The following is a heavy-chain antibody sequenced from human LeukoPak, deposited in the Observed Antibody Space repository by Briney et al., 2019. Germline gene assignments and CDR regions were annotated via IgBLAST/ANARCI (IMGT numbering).Heavy chain of an antibody. D-gene: IGHD3-10*01. J-gene: IGHJ3*02. V-gene: IGHV4-59*01. CDR2: IYYSGST. CDR3: ARSSPAMVRGVNDAFDI. CDR1: GGSISSYY. Sequence: PSETLSLTCTVAGGSISSYYWSWIRQPPGKGREWMGYIYYSGSTNYNPSLKSRVTIPVDTSKNQFSLKLSSVTAADTAVYYCARSSPAMVRGVNDAFDIWGQGTMVTVSS.